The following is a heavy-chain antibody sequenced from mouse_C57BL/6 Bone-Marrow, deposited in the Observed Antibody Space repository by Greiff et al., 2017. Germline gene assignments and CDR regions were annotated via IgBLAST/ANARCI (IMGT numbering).Heavy chain of an antibody. Sequence: QVQLQQPGAELVKPGALVKMSCKASGYTFTSYWITWVKQRPGQGLEWIGDIYPTSGRTNYNEKFKSKAILTVDTSSNTAYMQLSSLTSEDSAVFYCARSGPRGRSFDYWGQGTTLTVSS. CDR3: ARSGPRGRSFDY. CDR1: GYTFTSYW. CDR2: IYPTSGRT. D-gene: IGHD3-1*01. J-gene: IGHJ2*01. V-gene: IGHV1-55*01.